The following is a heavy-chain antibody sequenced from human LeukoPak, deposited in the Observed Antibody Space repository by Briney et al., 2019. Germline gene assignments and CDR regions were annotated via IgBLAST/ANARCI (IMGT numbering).Heavy chain of an antibody. CDR3: ARDGSPFDF. D-gene: IGHD3-10*01. Sequence: GGSLRLSCAASGFSFSSYRVSWVRQAPGKGLEWVANIKQDGSEKYYVDSVKGRFTISRDNAKKSLYLQMNSLRAEDTALYYCARDGSPFDFWGQGTLVTVSS. CDR1: GFSFSSYR. J-gene: IGHJ4*02. CDR2: IKQDGSEK. V-gene: IGHV3-7*03.